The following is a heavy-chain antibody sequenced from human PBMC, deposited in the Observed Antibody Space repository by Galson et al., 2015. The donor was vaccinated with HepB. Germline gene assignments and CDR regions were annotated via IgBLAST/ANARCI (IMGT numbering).Heavy chain of an antibody. V-gene: IGHV4-59*12. CDR1: GGSISSYY. CDR2: IYYSGST. J-gene: IGHJ4*02. D-gene: IGHD3-10*01. Sequence: ETLSLTCTVSGGSISSYYWSWIRQPPGKGLEWIGYIYYSGSTYYNPSLKSRVTISVDTSKNQFSLKLSSVTAADTAVYYCARDIGEENYFDYWGQGTLVTVSS. CDR3: ARDIGEENYFDY.